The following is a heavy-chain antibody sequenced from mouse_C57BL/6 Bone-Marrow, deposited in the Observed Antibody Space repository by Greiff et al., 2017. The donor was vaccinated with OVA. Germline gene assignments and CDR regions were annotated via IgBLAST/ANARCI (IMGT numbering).Heavy chain of an antibody. CDR2: IWGDGST. V-gene: IGHV2-3*01. Sequence: VQLQESGPGLVAPSQSLSITCTVSGFSLTSYGVSWVRQPPGKGLEWLGVIWGDGSTNYHSALISRLSISKDNSKSQVFLKLNRLQTDDTATYYCAKRDGNSGGGAMDYWGQGTSVTVSS. CDR3: AKRDGNSGGGAMDY. D-gene: IGHD2-1*01. J-gene: IGHJ4*01. CDR1: GFSLTSYG.